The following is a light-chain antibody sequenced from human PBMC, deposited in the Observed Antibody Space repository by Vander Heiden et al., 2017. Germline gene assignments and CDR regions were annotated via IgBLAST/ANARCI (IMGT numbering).Light chain of an antibody. CDR2: DTS. CDR1: QSLDNR. J-gene: IGKJ4*01. V-gene: IGKV3-11*01. Sequence: DIVVTQSPATLSLSPGERATLSCRASQSLDNRLAWYQQKPGQAPRLLIDDTSKRATGIPARFSGSGSGTEFTLTINSLEPEDFAVYYCQQLYTWPLTFGGGTKVAIK. CDR3: QQLYTWPLT.